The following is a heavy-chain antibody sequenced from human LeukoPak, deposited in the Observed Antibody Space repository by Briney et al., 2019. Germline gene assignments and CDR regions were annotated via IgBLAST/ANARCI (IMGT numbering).Heavy chain of an antibody. CDR3: TRAVSGEFLLWTFDI. J-gene: IGHJ3*02. CDR1: GGFIGSYY. D-gene: IGHD3-10*01. CDR2: IFSSVST. Sequence: SETMSLAWTVSGGFIGSYYGSWNRHPPGEGMGWIGYIFSSVSTNFNSPLKSRVTISVDTHKNQFSLKLSSVTAADTAVYYCTRAVSGEFLLWTFDIWGHGTMVTVSS. V-gene: IGHV4-59*01.